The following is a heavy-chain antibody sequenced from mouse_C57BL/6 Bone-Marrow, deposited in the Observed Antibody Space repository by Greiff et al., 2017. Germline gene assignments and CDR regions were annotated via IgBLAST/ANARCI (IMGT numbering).Heavy chain of an antibody. D-gene: IGHD1-1*01. V-gene: IGHV5-6*01. J-gene: IGHJ3*01. CDR1: GFTFSSYG. CDR3: ARQGEVITTVVAPFAY. Sequence: VQLVESGGDLVKPGGSLKLSCAASGFTFSSYGMSWVRQTPDKRLEWVATISSGGSYTYYPDSVKGRFTISRDNAKNTLYLQMSSLKSEDTAMYYCARQGEVITTVVAPFAYWGQGTLVTVSA. CDR2: ISSGGSYT.